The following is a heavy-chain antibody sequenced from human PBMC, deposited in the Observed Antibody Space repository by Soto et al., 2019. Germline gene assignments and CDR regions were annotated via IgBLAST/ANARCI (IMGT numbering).Heavy chain of an antibody. CDR2: ISGLGGSI. J-gene: IGHJ4*02. CDR1: GFTFSSFS. CDR3: SKSNGDTWERYFFDF. Sequence: EVQLLESGGGLVQPGGSLRLSCAASGFTFSSFSLSWVRQAPGKGLEWVSGISGLGGSIYYADSVKGRFTISRDNSKNTLYLQMNSLRAEDTDVYYCSKSNGDTWERYFFDFWGQGTRVTVSS. V-gene: IGHV3-23*01. D-gene: IGHD1-26*01.